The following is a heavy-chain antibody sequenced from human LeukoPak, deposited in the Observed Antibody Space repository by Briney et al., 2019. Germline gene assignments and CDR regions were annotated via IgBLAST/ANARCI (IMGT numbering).Heavy chain of an antibody. CDR2: ISSSGSTI. Sequence: PGGSLRLSCAASGFTFSDYYMSWIRQAPGKGLEWVSYISSSGSTIYYADSVKGRFTISRDNSKNTLYLQMNSLRAEDTAVYYCAKGTTVVSNWFDPWGQGTLVTVSS. D-gene: IGHD4-23*01. J-gene: IGHJ5*02. V-gene: IGHV3-11*01. CDR1: GFTFSDYY. CDR3: AKGTTVVSNWFDP.